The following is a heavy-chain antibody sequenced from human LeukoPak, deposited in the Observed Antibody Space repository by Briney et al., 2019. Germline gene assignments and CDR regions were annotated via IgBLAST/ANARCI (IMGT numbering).Heavy chain of an antibody. CDR3: ITIFSY. J-gene: IGHJ4*02. Sequence: GGSLRLSCAASGFTFSSYAMRWVRQAPGKGLEWVAVISYDGSNKYYADSVKGRFTISRDNSKNTLYLQMNSLRAEDTAVYYCITIFSYWGQGTLVTVSS. CDR2: ISYDGSNK. D-gene: IGHD3-9*01. V-gene: IGHV3-30*04. CDR1: GFTFSSYA.